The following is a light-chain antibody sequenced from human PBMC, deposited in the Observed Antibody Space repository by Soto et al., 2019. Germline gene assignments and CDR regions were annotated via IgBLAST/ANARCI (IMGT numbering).Light chain of an antibody. CDR2: AAS. CDR3: QHYDSSPPYT. V-gene: IGKV3-20*01. Sequence: EIVLTQSPVTLSLSPGARATLSCRASRSFASSYLGWYQQKPGQAPRLLIYAASTRATGIPDRFSGSVSATDFTLNISRLEPEDSAVYYCQHYDSSPPYTFGQGTKLEIK. J-gene: IGKJ2*01. CDR1: RSFASSY.